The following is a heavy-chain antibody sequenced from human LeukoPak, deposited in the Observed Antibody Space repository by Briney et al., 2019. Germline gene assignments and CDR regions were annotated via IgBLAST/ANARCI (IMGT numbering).Heavy chain of an antibody. D-gene: IGHD3-10*01. Sequence: GASVKVSCKASGYTFTGYYMHWVRQAPGQGLEWMGWINPNSGGTNYAQKFQGRVTMTRDTSISTAYMELSRLRSDDTAVYYCALSEGLLLWFGELGYWGQGSLVTVSS. CDR1: GYTFTGYY. V-gene: IGHV1-2*02. CDR2: INPNSGGT. J-gene: IGHJ4*02. CDR3: ALSEGLLLWFGELGY.